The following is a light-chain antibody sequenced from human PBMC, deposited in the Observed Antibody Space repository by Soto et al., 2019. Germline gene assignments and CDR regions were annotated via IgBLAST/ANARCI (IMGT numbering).Light chain of an antibody. CDR2: RAS. V-gene: IGKV3-15*01. CDR3: QQCNNWPPSLT. CDR1: QSISSN. J-gene: IGKJ1*01. Sequence: EIVMTQSPATLSVSPGERATLSCRASQSISSNLAWYQQKPGQAPRLLIYRASTRATGIPARFSGSGSGTEFTLTISSLQSEDFAIYYYQQCNNWPPSLTFGQGTKVEIK.